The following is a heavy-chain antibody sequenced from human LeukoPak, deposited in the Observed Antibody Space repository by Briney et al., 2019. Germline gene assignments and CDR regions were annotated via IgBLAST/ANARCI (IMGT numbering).Heavy chain of an antibody. CDR2: IYYSGST. V-gene: IGHV4-61*05. J-gene: IGHJ6*03. CDR3: ARYYYGSGADYSPHQYYYYMDV. D-gene: IGHD3-22*01. CDR1: DGSISSSSYY. Sequence: SETLSLTCTVSDGSISSSSYYWGWIRQPPGKGLEWIGNIYYSGSTNYNPSLKSRVTISVDMSKNQFSLKLTSVTAADTAVYYCARYYYGSGADYSPHQYYYYMDVWGKGTTVTISS.